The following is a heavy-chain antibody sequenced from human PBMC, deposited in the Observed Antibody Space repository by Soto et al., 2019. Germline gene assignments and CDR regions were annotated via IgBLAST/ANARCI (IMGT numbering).Heavy chain of an antibody. D-gene: IGHD1-26*01. Sequence: LETFFLTYCIFVYGIIAINWWGWIRQPPGKGLEWIGYIYYSGTTYYNPSLKSRVTMSVDTSKNQFSLKLTSVTAVDTAVYYCARREIQGPIDYWGQG. CDR2: IYYSGTT. J-gene: IGHJ4*02. V-gene: IGHV4-28*01. CDR3: ARREIQGPIDY. CDR1: VYGIIAINW.